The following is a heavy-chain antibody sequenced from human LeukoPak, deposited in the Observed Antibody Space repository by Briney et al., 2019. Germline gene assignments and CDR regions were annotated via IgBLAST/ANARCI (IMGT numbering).Heavy chain of an antibody. Sequence: ASVKVSCKASGYTFTSYDINWVRQATGQGLEWMGWMNPNSGNTGYAQKFQGRVTITRNTSISTAYMELSSLRSEDTAVYYCARGARRPTYYDFWSGYYRGGYYFDYWGQGTLVTVSS. CDR2: MNPNSGNT. CDR1: GYTFTSYD. V-gene: IGHV1-8*03. D-gene: IGHD3-3*01. CDR3: ARGARRPTYYDFWSGYYRGGYYFDY. J-gene: IGHJ4*02.